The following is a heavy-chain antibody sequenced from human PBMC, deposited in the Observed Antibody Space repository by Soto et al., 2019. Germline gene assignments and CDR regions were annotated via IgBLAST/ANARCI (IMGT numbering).Heavy chain of an antibody. CDR2: IYPGDSDT. CDR3: ARADCSSTSCHSALCDY. CDR1: GYSFTSYW. Sequence: PGESLKISCKGSGYSFTSYWIGWVRQMPGKGLEWMGIIYPGDSDTRYSPSFQGQVTISADKSISTAYLQWSSLKASDTAMYYCARADCSSTSCHSALCDYWGQGTLVTVSS. J-gene: IGHJ4*02. D-gene: IGHD2-2*01. V-gene: IGHV5-51*01.